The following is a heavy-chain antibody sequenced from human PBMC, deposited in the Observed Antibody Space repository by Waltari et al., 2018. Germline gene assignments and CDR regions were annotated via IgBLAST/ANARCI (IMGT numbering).Heavy chain of an antibody. CDR2: LDTTGKHI. V-gene: IGHV3-21*02. Sequence: EVRLLESGGGLVKPGGSLRLSCEASGFTFSLYNMHWVRQAPGKGPEWVSSLDTTGKHIYYSDPVRGRFTISRDNAQNSLCLQLNSLRGEDTALYYCARVQHCGPGSCYSSAMDVWGQGTAVTVSS. D-gene: IGHD2-15*01. J-gene: IGHJ6*02. CDR1: GFTFSLYN. CDR3: ARVQHCGPGSCYSSAMDV.